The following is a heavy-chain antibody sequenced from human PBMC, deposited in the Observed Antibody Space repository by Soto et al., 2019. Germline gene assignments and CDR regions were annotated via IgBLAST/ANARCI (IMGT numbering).Heavy chain of an antibody. CDR2: TYYRSKWYN. V-gene: IGHV6-1*01. CDR1: GDSVSSNSAA. J-gene: IGHJ3*02. CDR3: ARDLERIPFLEWNDAFDI. D-gene: IGHD3-3*01. Sequence: PSQTLSLTCAISGDSVSSNSAAWNWVRQSPSRGLEWLGRTYYRSKWYNDYAVSVKSRITINPDTSKNQFSLQLNSVTPEDTAVYYCARDLERIPFLEWNDAFDIWGQGTMVTVSS.